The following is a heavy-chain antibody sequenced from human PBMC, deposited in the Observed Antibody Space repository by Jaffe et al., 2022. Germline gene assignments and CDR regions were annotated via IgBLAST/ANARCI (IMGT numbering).Heavy chain of an antibody. J-gene: IGHJ3*02. V-gene: IGHV3-7*05. D-gene: IGHD3-9*01. Sequence: EVQLVESGGGLVQPGGSLRLSCAASGFTFSSYWMSWVRQAPGKGLEWVANIKQDGSEKYYVDSVKGRFTISRDNAKNSLYLQMNSLRAEDTAVYYCARDYPRYFDWSPEGDAFDIWGQGTMVTVSS. CDR2: IKQDGSEK. CDR3: ARDYPRYFDWSPEGDAFDI. CDR1: GFTFSSYW.